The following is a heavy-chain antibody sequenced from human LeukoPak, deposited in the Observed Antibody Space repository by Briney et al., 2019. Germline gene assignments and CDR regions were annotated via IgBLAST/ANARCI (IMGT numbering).Heavy chain of an antibody. V-gene: IGHV3-11*01. J-gene: IGHJ3*02. CDR2: ISSSGSSI. CDR1: GFTFSDYY. D-gene: IGHD6-19*01. Sequence: GGSQRLSCAAPGFTFSDYYMSWIRQAPGKGLECISYISSSGSSIYYADSVKGRFTISRDNAKNSLYLQMNSLIAEDTAMYYCARAFTGYSSGWYGSACDIWGHGTTVTVSS. CDR3: ARAFTGYSSGWYGSACDI.